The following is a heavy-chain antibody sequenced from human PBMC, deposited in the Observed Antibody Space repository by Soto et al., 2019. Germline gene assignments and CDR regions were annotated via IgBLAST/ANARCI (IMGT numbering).Heavy chain of an antibody. CDR1: GGTFSSYA. Sequence: SVKVSCKASGGTFSSYAISWVRQAPGQGLEWMGGIIPIFGTANYAQKFQGRVTITANESTSTAYMELSSLRSEDTAVYYCARDSCSGGSCYRFFDYYGMDVWGQGTTVTVSS. V-gene: IGHV1-69*13. D-gene: IGHD2-15*01. CDR2: IIPIFGTA. CDR3: ARDSCSGGSCYRFFDYYGMDV. J-gene: IGHJ6*02.